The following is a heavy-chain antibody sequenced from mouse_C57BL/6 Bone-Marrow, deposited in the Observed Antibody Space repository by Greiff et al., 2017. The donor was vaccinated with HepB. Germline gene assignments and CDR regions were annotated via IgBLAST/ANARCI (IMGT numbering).Heavy chain of an antibody. D-gene: IGHD2-4*01. V-gene: IGHV1-81*01. CDR1: GYTFTSYG. J-gene: IGHJ2*01. CDR3: ARRGLRRGGY. Sequence: QVQLQQSGAELARPGASVKLSCKASGYTFTSYGISWVKQRTGQGLEWIGETYPRSGNTYYNEKFKGKATLTADKSSSTAYMELRSLTSEDSAVYFCARRGLRRGGYWGQGTTLTVSS. CDR2: TYPRSGNT.